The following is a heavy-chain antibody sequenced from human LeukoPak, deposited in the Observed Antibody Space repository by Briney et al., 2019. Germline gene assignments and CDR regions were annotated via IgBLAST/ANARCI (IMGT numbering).Heavy chain of an antibody. CDR3: ARGGSSSGRGAFDI. Sequence: SETLSLTCTVSGYSISSGYYWGWIRQPPGKGLEWIGYIYYSGSTNYNPSLKSRVTISVDTSKNQFSLKLSSVTAADTAVYYCARGGSSSGRGAFDIWGQGTMVTVSS. V-gene: IGHV4-61*01. CDR2: IYYSGST. D-gene: IGHD6-13*01. J-gene: IGHJ3*02. CDR1: GYSISSGYY.